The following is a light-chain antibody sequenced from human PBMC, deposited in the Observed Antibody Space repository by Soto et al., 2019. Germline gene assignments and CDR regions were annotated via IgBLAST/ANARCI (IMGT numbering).Light chain of an antibody. CDR3: QKYNSAPWT. CDR2: AAS. J-gene: IGKJ1*01. Sequence: DIQMTQSPSSLSASVGDRVTITCRASQGISNFLAWHQQKPGKVPKLLIYAASTLQSGVPSRFSGSGSATDFTLTITSLQPEYVATYYCQKYNSAPWTFGQGTRVEIK. V-gene: IGKV1-27*01. CDR1: QGISNF.